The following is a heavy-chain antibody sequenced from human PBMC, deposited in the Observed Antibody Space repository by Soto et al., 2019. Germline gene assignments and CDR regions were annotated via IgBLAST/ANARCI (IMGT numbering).Heavy chain of an antibody. CDR1: GGSISSSSYY. Sequence: SETLSLTCTVSGGSISSSSYYWGWIRQPPGKGLEWIGSIYYSGSTYYNPSLKSRVTISVDTSKNQFSLKLSSVTAADTAVYYCARLSLGYCISTSCPDDYYGMDVWGQGTTVTVS. J-gene: IGHJ6*02. CDR3: ARLSLGYCISTSCPDDYYGMDV. CDR2: IYYSGST. V-gene: IGHV4-39*01. D-gene: IGHD2-2*01.